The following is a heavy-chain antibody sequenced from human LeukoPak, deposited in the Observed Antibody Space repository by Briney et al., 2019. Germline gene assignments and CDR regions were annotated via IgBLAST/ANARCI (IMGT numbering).Heavy chain of an antibody. Sequence: SETLSLTCAVYGGSFSGYYWSWIRQPPGKGLEWIGDINHSGSTNYNPSHRSRVTISVDTSKNQFSLKLSSVTAADTAVYYCARDDYGDLRSFDYWGQGTLVTVSS. D-gene: IGHD4-17*01. J-gene: IGHJ4*02. CDR1: GGSFSGYY. V-gene: IGHV4-34*01. CDR2: INHSGST. CDR3: ARDDYGDLRSFDY.